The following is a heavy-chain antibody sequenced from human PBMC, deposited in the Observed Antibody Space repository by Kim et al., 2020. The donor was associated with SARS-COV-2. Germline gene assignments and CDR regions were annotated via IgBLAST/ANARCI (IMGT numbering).Heavy chain of an antibody. V-gene: IGHV3-48*03. Sequence: ADSVRGRFTITRDNAKNSLYLQMNSLRAEDTAVYYCASLVVVPAATSDYWGQGTLVTVSS. D-gene: IGHD2-2*01. CDR3: ASLVVVPAATSDY. J-gene: IGHJ4*02.